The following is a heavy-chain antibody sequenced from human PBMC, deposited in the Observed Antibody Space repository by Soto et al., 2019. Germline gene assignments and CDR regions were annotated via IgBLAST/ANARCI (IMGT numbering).Heavy chain of an antibody. Sequence: ASVKVSCKASGYTFTGYYMHWVRQAPGQGLEWMGWINPNSGGTNYAQKFQGWVTMTRDTSISTAYMELSRLRSDDTAVYYCAIDLSRVYCSKTSCGYYYGMDVWGQGTTVTVSS. V-gene: IGHV1-2*04. J-gene: IGHJ6*02. CDR3: AIDLSRVYCSKTSCGYYYGMDV. D-gene: IGHD2-2*01. CDR1: GYTFTGYY. CDR2: INPNSGGT.